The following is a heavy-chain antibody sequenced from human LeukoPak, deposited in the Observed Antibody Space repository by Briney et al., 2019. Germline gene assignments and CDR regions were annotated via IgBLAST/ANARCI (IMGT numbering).Heavy chain of an antibody. J-gene: IGHJ4*02. Sequence: GGSLRLSCVASGFTFSSHEMNWVRQAPGKGLEWISYINGRGVVVDYAASVKGRFTISRDNAQNPLFLQMNNLSDEDTAVYYCARDGDRGWDLDYWGQGNLVTVSS. CDR2: INGRGVVV. CDR1: GFTFSSHE. D-gene: IGHD1-26*01. V-gene: IGHV3-48*03. CDR3: ARDGDRGWDLDY.